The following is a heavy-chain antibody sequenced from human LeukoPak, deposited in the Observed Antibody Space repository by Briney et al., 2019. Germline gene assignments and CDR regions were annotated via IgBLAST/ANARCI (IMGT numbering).Heavy chain of an antibody. J-gene: IGHJ4*02. V-gene: IGHV4-59*12. CDR1: GGSMSDYY. CDR2: IYHSGST. CDR3: ARGHYDSTSYFDY. D-gene: IGHD3-22*01. Sequence: PSETLSLTCTVSGGSMSDYYWSWIRQPPGKGLEWIGYIYHSGSTYYNPSLKSRVTISVDRSKNQFSLKLSSVTAADTAVYYCARGHYDSTSYFDYWGQGTLVTVSS.